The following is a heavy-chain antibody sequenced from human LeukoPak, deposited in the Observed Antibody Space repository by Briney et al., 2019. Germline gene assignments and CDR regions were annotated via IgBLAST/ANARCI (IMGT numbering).Heavy chain of an antibody. Sequence: GGSLRLSCAASGFTFSSYAMSWVRQAPGKGLEWVSAISGSGGSTYYADSVKGRFTISRDNSKNTLYLEMSRLRADDTAVYFCAARPDRGLGPLDFWGQGTLVTVSS. V-gene: IGHV3-23*01. CDR3: AARPDRGLGPLDF. CDR2: ISGSGGST. J-gene: IGHJ4*02. CDR1: GFTFSSYA.